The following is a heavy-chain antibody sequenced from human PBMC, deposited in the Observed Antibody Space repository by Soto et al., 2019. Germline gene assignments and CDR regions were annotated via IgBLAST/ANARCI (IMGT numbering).Heavy chain of an antibody. Sequence: PSETLSLTCTVSGGSISSYYWSWIRQPPGKGLEWIGYIYYSGSTNYNPSLKSRVTISVDTSKSQFSLKLSSVTAADTAVYYCARGGYYDFWSGTSYYFDYWGQGTLVTVPS. D-gene: IGHD3-3*01. J-gene: IGHJ4*02. V-gene: IGHV4-59*01. CDR1: GGSISSYY. CDR2: IYYSGST. CDR3: ARGGYYDFWSGTSYYFDY.